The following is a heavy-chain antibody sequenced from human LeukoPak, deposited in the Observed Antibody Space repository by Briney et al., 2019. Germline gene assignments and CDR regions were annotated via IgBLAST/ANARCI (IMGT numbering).Heavy chain of an antibody. CDR1: GFTFSSYG. Sequence: SGGSLRLSCAASGFTFSSYGMHWVRQAPGKGLEWVAVIWYDGSNKYYADSVKGRFTISRDNSKNTLYLQMNSLRAEDTAVYYCASVSCSGGSCYRAFDIWGQGTMVTVSS. V-gene: IGHV3-33*01. D-gene: IGHD2-15*01. CDR3: ASVSCSGGSCYRAFDI. CDR2: IWYDGSNK. J-gene: IGHJ3*02.